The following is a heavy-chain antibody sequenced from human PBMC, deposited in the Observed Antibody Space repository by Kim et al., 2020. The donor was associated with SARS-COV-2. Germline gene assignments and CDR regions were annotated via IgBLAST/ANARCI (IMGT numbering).Heavy chain of an antibody. D-gene: IGHD6-13*01. V-gene: IGHV4-39*01. Sequence: SETLSLTCTVSGGSISSSSYYWGWIRQPPGKGLEWIGSLYYSGSTYYNPSLKSRVTISVDTSKNQFSLKLSSVTAADTAVYYCARRGIAAAGTSEWDDYWGQETLVTVSS. J-gene: IGHJ4*02. CDR1: GGSISSSSYY. CDR2: LYYSGST. CDR3: ARRGIAAAGTSEWDDY.